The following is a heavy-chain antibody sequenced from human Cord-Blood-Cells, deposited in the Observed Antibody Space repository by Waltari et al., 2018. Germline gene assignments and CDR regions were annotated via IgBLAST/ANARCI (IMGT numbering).Heavy chain of an antibody. CDR2: ISGSGGST. D-gene: IGHD2-2*01. J-gene: IGHJ2*01. V-gene: IGHV3-23*01. CDR1: GFTFSSYA. CDR3: AKAPQPNRHYWYFDL. Sequence: EVQLLESGGGLVQPGGSLRLSCAAPGFTFSSYAMSWVRQAPGKGLEWVSAISGSGGSTYYADSVKGRFTISRDNSKNTLYLQMNSLRAEDTAVYYCAKAPQPNRHYWYFDLWGRGTLVTVSS.